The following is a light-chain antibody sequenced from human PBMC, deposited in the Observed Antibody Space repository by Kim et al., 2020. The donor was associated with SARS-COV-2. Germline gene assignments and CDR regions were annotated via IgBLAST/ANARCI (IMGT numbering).Light chain of an antibody. Sequence: EIVLTQSPGTLSLSPGERATLSCRASQSVTTNLAWYQQKPGQAPRFLIYGASRRATGIPDRFSGSGSGRDFTLTISRLEPEDFAVYHCQQYGTSPWTFGQGTKVDIK. CDR1: QSVTTN. CDR2: GAS. J-gene: IGKJ1*01. V-gene: IGKV3-20*01. CDR3: QQYGTSPWT.